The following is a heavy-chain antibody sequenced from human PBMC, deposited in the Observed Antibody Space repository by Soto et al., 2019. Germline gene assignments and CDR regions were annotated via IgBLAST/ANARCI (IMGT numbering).Heavy chain of an antibody. CDR3: ARSSIVPVDYFDF. V-gene: IGHV4-59*11. CDR1: GDSLNNHF. CDR2: IYDSGST. Sequence: TLSITCSASGDSLNNHFWAWSRHSPGKGLEWIANIYDSGSTNYSPALKSRVSMSVDTSNKLFYLKLKSVTAADTAVYYCARSSIVPVDYFDFGGQGTVVT. J-gene: IGHJ4*02. D-gene: IGHD2-15*01.